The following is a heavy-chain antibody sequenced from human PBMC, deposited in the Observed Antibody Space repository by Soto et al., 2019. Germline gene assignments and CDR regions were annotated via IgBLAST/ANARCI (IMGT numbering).Heavy chain of an antibody. CDR1: GGTFSSYT. D-gene: IGHD1-1*01. CDR2: IIPILGIA. CDR3: ARTRDWNDRSYYYGMDV. Sequence: VQLVQSGAEVKKPGSSVKVSCKASGGTFSSYTISWVRQAPGQGLEWMGRIIPILGIANYAQKFQGRVTITADKSTSTAYMELSSLRSEDTAVYYCARTRDWNDRSYYYGMDVWGQGTTVTVSS. V-gene: IGHV1-69*02. J-gene: IGHJ6*02.